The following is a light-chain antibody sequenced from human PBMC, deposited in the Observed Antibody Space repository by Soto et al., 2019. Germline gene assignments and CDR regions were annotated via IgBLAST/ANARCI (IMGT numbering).Light chain of an antibody. CDR3: QKSYSTPWT. CDR2: DES. J-gene: IGKJ1*01. CDR1: QDISNY. V-gene: IGKV1-39*01. Sequence: DIQMTQSPSSLSSSLGERVTITCQASQDISNYLNWYQQKPGKAPKILIYDESNLETGVPSRFSGSGSGTDLKLTISSLQPEDFATYYCQKSYSTPWTCGQGTKVEIK.